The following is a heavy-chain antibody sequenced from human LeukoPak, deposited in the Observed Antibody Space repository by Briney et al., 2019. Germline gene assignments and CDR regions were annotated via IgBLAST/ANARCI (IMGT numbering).Heavy chain of an antibody. J-gene: IGHJ4*02. CDR3: ARPRRSSSWLTGGLDY. CDR2: INLSGGST. V-gene: IGHV1-46*01. CDR1: GYTFTSYY. Sequence: ASVKVSCKASGYTFTSYYMHWVRQAPGQGLEWMGIINLSGGSTSYAQKFQGRVTMTRDTSTSTVYMELSSLRSEDTAVYYCARPRRSSSWLTGGLDYWGQGTLVTVSS. D-gene: IGHD6-13*01.